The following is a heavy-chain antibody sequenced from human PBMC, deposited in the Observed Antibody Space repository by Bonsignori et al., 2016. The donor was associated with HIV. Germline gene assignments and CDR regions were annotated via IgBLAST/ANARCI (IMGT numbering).Heavy chain of an antibody. V-gene: IGHV5-51*01. J-gene: IGHJ3*02. CDR2: IYPGDSDT. CDR3: ARHWSGYFTDAFDI. Sequence: VRQMPGKGLEWMGIIYPGDSDTRYSPSFQGQVTISADKSISTAYLQWSSLKASDTAMYYCARHWSGYFTDAFDIWGQGTMVTVSS. D-gene: IGHD3-3*01.